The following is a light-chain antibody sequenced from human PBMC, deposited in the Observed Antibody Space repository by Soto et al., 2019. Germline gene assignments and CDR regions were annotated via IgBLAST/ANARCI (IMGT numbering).Light chain of an antibody. CDR3: QVWDITTDHYV. CDR2: YDS. J-gene: IGLJ1*01. CDR1: NIGSKR. V-gene: IGLV3-21*04. Sequence: SYALTQPPSVSVAPEKTARLTCGGDNIGSKRVHSYRQKPGQAPVLVIYYDSDRPSGIPERFSGSNSGNTATLTINRVEAGDEADYYCQVWDITTDHYVFGTGTKLTVL.